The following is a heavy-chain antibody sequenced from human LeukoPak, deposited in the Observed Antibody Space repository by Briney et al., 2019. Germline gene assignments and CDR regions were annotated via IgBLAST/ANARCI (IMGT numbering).Heavy chain of an antibody. D-gene: IGHD3-10*01. CDR3: ARERGSGSYYYYFYYTDI. CDR2: IYSDGSKQ. J-gene: IGHJ6*03. V-gene: IGHV3-33*01. CDR1: GFIFNNYG. Sequence: GGSLTLTCAASGFIFNNYGLHWVRQAPAKGLERVAVIYSDGSKQNYEDSVKGRFTISRDDSNNTVYLQMNSLRAEDTAVYYCARERGSGSYYYYFYYTDIWGAGTPVTVSS.